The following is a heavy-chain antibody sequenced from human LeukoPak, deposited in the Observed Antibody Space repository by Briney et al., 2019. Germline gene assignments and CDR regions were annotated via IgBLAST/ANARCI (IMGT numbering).Heavy chain of an antibody. Sequence: GSSVKVSCKASGGTFSSYAISWVRQAPGQGLEWMGGIIPIFDTPDYAQKFQGRVTITADESTSTAYMELRSLTSEDTAVYYCARDNSVGDIAWWFDPWGQGTLVTVSS. V-gene: IGHV1-69*01. J-gene: IGHJ5*02. CDR1: GGTFSSYA. D-gene: IGHD3-16*02. CDR2: IIPIFDTP. CDR3: ARDNSVGDIAWWFDP.